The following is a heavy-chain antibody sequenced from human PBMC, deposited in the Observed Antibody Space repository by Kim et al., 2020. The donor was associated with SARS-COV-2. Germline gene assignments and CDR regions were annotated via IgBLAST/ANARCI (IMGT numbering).Heavy chain of an antibody. D-gene: IGHD3-22*01. V-gene: IGHV3-23*01. CDR1: GFTFSSYA. CDR3: AKVMRYYYDSSGYLS. J-gene: IGHJ6*02. CDR2: ISGSGGST. Sequence: GGSLRLSCAASGFTFSSYAMSWVRQAPGKGLEWVSAISGSGGSTYYADSVKGRFTISRDNSKNTLYLQMNSLRAEDTAVYYCAKVMRYYYDSSGYLSWGQGTTVTVSS.